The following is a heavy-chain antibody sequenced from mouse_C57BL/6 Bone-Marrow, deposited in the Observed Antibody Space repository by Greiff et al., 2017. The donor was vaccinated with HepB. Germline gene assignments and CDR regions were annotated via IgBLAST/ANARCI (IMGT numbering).Heavy chain of an antibody. CDR2: INPGSGGT. J-gene: IGHJ3*01. D-gene: IGHD3-2*02. V-gene: IGHV1-54*01. CDR3: ARWGSSGFFAY. CDR1: GYAFTNYL. Sequence: LQESGAELVRPGTSVKVSCKASGYAFTNYLIEWVKQRPGQGLEWIGVINPGSGGTNYNEKFKGKATLTADKSSSTAYMQLSSLTSEDSAVYFCARWGSSGFFAYWGQGTLVTVSA.